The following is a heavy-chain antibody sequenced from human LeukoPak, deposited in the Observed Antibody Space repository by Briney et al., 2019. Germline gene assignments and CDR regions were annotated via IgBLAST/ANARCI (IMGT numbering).Heavy chain of an antibody. CDR1: GGSFSGYY. CDR2: INHSGST. CDR3: ARHGIVVVPAAIDYYYCYMDV. V-gene: IGHV4-34*01. J-gene: IGHJ6*03. Sequence: SETLSLTCAVYGGSFSGYYWSWIRQPPGKGLEWIGEINHSGSTNYNPSLKSRVTISVDTSKNQFSLKLSSVTAADTAVYYCARHGIVVVPAAIDYYYCYMDVWGKGTTVTVSS. D-gene: IGHD2-2*02.